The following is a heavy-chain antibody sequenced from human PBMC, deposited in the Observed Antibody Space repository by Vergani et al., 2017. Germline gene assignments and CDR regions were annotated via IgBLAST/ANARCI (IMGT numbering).Heavy chain of an antibody. CDR3: AGPQGTSAYYYGGFDY. J-gene: IGHJ4*02. CDR1: GFTFSSHA. D-gene: IGHD3-22*01. CDR2: IKNTGDST. Sequence: EVQLLQSEGAVVQPGGSLRLSCVASGFTFSSHAMRWVRQGHGQGLEWVSSIKNTGDSTHYADSVKGRFTISRDNSKNTLSLQMNSLTAEDTAIYYCAGPQGTSAYYYGGFDYWGQGILVTVSS. V-gene: IGHV3-23*01.